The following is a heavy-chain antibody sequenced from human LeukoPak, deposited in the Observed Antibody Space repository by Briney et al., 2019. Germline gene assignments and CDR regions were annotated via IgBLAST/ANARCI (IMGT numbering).Heavy chain of an antibody. D-gene: IGHD3-10*01. CDR3: AGRGSGFGERLIDY. CDR2: IWYDGSNK. V-gene: IGHV3-33*01. Sequence: PGRSLRLSCAASGFTFSSYGMHWVRQAPGKGLEWVAVIWYDGSNKYYADSVKGRFTISRDNSKNTLYLQMNSLRAEDTAVYYCAGRGSGFGERLIDYWGQGTLVTVSS. J-gene: IGHJ4*02. CDR1: GFTFSSYG.